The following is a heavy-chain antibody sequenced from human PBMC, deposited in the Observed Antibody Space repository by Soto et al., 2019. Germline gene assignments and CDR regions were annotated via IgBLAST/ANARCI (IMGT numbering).Heavy chain of an antibody. CDR3: ARTYSSSLSYYYMDV. CDR1: GGSISSYY. CDR2: IYYSGST. D-gene: IGHD6-6*01. Sequence: SETLSLTCTVSGGSISSYYWSWIRQPPGKGLEWTGYIYYSGSTNYNPSLKSRVTISVDTSKNQFSLKLSSVTAADTAVYYCARTYSSSLSYYYMDVWGKGTTVTVSS. J-gene: IGHJ6*03. V-gene: IGHV4-59*08.